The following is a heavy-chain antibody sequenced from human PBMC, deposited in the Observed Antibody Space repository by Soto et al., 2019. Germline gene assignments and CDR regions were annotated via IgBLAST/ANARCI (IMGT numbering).Heavy chain of an antibody. CDR2: IIPMYGTP. CDR3: ARVVYYYASGTDHAASGMDA. J-gene: IGHJ6*02. V-gene: IGHV1-69*13. CDR1: TGTFHIYA. D-gene: IGHD3-10*01. Sequence: SVKVSCKASTGTFHIYAINWVRQAPGQGLEWMGRIIPMYGTPNYAQKFQDRVTITADESTSTAYMDLTSLRSEDTAVYYCARVVYYYASGTDHAASGMDAWGQGTTVTVSS.